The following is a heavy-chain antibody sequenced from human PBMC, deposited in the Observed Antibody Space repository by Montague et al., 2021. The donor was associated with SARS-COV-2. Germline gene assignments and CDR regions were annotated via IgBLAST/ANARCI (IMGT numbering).Heavy chain of an antibody. CDR1: GFTLSSNY. D-gene: IGHD3-16*02. CDR2: IYGANT. Sequence: SLRLSCAGSGFTLSSNYMTWVHQTPGKRLQWVSVIYGANTYYADSVKGRFTISRDDSRNTLHLQMDSLRADDTAVYFCARGGSHLGELSFDYWGQGTLVTVSS. CDR3: ARGGSHLGELSFDY. J-gene: IGHJ4*02. V-gene: IGHV3-53*01.